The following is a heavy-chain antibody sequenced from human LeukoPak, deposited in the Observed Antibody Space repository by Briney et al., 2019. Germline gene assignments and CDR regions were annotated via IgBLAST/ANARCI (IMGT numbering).Heavy chain of an antibody. CDR2: IWYDGSNK. D-gene: IGHD6-13*01. J-gene: IGHJ6*02. Sequence: QTGGSLRLSCAASGFTSSNFGMHWVRQAPGKGLEWVAVIWYDGSNKYYADSVKGRFTISRDNSKNTLYLQMNSLRAEDTAVYYCARDQGFIAAAPSGYYGMDVWGQGTTVTVSS. CDR3: ARDQGFIAAAPSGYYGMDV. CDR1: GFTSSNFG. V-gene: IGHV3-33*08.